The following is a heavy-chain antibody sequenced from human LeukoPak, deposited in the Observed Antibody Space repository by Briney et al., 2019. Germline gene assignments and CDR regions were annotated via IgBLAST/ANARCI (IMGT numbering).Heavy chain of an antibody. J-gene: IGHJ4*02. CDR1: GYTFTGYY. D-gene: IGHD3-10*01. CDR2: INPNSGGT. V-gene: IGHV1-2*02. Sequence: ASVKVSCKASGYTFTGYYMHWVRQAPGQGLEWMGWINPNSGGTNYAQKFQGRVTMTRDTSISTAYMELSRLGSDDTAVYYCARGGDGLWFGELSHDYWGQGTLVTVSS. CDR3: ARGGDGLWFGELSHDY.